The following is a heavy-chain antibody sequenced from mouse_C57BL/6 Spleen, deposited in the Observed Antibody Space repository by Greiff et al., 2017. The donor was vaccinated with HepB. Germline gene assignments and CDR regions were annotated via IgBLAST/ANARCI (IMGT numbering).Heavy chain of an antibody. D-gene: IGHD1-1*01. Sequence: EVQLQQSGAELVRPGASVKLSCTASGFNIKDDYMHWVKQRPEQGLEWIGWIDPENGDTEYASKFQGKATITADTSSNTAYLQLSSLTSEDTAVYYCTTLRYYYGSSPQRYFDVWGTGTTVTVSS. CDR1: GFNIKDDY. J-gene: IGHJ1*03. CDR2: IDPENGDT. CDR3: TTLRYYYGSSPQRYFDV. V-gene: IGHV14-4*01.